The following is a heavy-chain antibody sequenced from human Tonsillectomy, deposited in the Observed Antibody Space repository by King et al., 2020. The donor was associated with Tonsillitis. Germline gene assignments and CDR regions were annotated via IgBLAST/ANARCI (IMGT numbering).Heavy chain of an antibody. J-gene: IGHJ5*02. CDR1: GGSFSGYY. Sequence: VQLQQWGAGLLKPSETLSLTCAVYGGSFSGYYWSWIRQPPGKGLEWIGEINHSGSTNYNPSLKSRVTISVDTSKNQFSLKLSSVTAADTAVYYCALTKVGWFDPWGQGTLVTVSS. CDR2: INHSGST. CDR3: ALTKVGWFDP. V-gene: IGHV4-34*01. D-gene: IGHD1-1*01.